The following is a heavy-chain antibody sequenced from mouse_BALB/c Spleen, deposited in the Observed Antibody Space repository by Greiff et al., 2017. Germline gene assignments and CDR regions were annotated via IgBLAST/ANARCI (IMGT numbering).Heavy chain of an antibody. CDR2: ISSGGGST. V-gene: IGHV5-12-1*01. Sequence: EVQVVESGGGLVKPGGSLKLSCAASGFAFSSYDMSWVRQTPEKRLEWVAYISSGGGSTYYPDTVKGRFTISRDNAKNTLYLQMSSLKSEDTAMYYCARQGGYYDYYAMDYWGQGTSVTVSS. D-gene: IGHD2-3*01. CDR3: ARQGGYYDYYAMDY. CDR1: GFAFSSYD. J-gene: IGHJ4*01.